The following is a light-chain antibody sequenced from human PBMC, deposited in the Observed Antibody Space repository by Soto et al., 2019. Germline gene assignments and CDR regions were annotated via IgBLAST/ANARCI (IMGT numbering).Light chain of an antibody. CDR2: DVT. CDR1: NGDVGGYDY. CDR3: SSFAGSYTQV. J-gene: IGLJ1*01. Sequence: QSVLTQPRSVSGSPGQAVTFSCTGTNGDVGGYDYVSWYQQLPGEAPKLIIYDVTKRPSGVPNRFSGSKSGNTASLTISGLQAEDEADYFCSSFAGSYTQVXGSGTKVTV. V-gene: IGLV2-11*01.